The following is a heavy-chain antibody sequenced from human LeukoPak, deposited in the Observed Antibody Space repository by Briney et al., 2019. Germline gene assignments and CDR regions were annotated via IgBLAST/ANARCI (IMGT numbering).Heavy chain of an antibody. J-gene: IGHJ6*03. CDR1: GVSISSYY. CDR2: IYYSGST. Sequence: SETLSLTCTVSGVSISSYYWSWIRQPPGKGLEWFGYIYYSGSTHYNPSLKSRVTISVDTSKNQFSLKLSSVTAADTAVYYCARTTEGGYTYKYFYYYYMDVWGKGTTVTISS. D-gene: IGHD5-18*01. CDR3: ARTTEGGYTYKYFYYYYMDV. V-gene: IGHV4-59*01.